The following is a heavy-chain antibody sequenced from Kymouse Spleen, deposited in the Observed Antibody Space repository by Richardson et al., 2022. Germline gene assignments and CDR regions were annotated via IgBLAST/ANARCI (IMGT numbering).Heavy chain of an antibody. J-gene: IGHJ3*02. CDR2: INHSGST. CDR3: ARELEYSSSSDAFDI. V-gene: IGHV4-34*01. CDR1: GGSFSGYY. D-gene: IGHD6-6*01. Sequence: QVQLQQWGAGLLKPSETLSLTCAVYGGSFSGYYWSWIRQPPGKGLEWIGEINHSGSTNYNPSLKSRVTISVDTSKNQFSLKLSSVTAADTAVYYCARELEYSSSSDAFDIWGQGTMVTVSS.